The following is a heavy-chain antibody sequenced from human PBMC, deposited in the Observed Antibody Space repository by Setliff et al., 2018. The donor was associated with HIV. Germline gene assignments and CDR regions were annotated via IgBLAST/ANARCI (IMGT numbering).Heavy chain of an antibody. Sequence: ASVKVSCKVSGYTLTEVSIHWVRQAPGKGLEWMGGFDPEDDETVYAQKLQGRVTITTDESTSTAYMELSSLRSEDTAVYYCARGGGRGYCSGGSCYGGYFDYWGQGTLVTVSS. CDR1: GYTLTEVS. D-gene: IGHD2-15*01. CDR2: FDPEDDET. J-gene: IGHJ4*02. V-gene: IGHV1-24*01. CDR3: ARGGGRGYCSGGSCYGGYFDY.